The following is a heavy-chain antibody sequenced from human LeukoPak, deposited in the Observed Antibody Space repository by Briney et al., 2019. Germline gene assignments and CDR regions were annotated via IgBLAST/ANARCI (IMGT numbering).Heavy chain of an antibody. J-gene: IGHJ4*02. CDR1: GFTFSSFS. Sequence: GGSLRLSCAASGFTFSSFSMHWVRQAPGKGLEWVAFIRSDGSDKYYADSLKGRFTISRDNSKNTLYLQLNNLRTKDTAVYHCATRAFSSTTYGFGFWGQGTLVTVSS. D-gene: IGHD3-16*01. CDR3: ATRAFSSTTYGFGF. CDR2: IRSDGSDK. V-gene: IGHV3-30*02.